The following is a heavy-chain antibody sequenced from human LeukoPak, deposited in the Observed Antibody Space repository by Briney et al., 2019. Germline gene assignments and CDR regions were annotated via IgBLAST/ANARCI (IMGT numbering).Heavy chain of an antibody. CDR2: ITYSGGST. D-gene: IGHD6-13*01. J-gene: IGHJ5*02. Sequence: PGGTLRPSCAASGFTFSSSGMSWVRQAPGKGLEWVSTITYSGGSTYYADSVKGRFTISRDNSRNTLYLQMHSLRAEDTAVYYCAKDRAYITSWYGCSTPRGQGTLVTVSS. CDR1: GFTFSSSG. V-gene: IGHV3-23*01. CDR3: AKDRAYITSWYGCSTP.